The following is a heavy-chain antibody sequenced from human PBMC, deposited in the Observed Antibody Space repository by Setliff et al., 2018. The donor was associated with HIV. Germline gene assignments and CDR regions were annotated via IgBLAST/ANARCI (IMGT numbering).Heavy chain of an antibody. CDR3: ASLEGLEKTRGEESDS. CDR1: GGPFTSYT. Sequence: SVKVSCKASGGPFTSYTFAWVRQAPGQGLEWMGGVIPVIPLSKYAQKFQGRLTITTDESTSTAYMELSSLTSEDTAIYYCASLEGLEKTRGEESDSWGQGTLVTVSS. J-gene: IGHJ4*02. V-gene: IGHV1-69*16. D-gene: IGHD3-3*01. CDR2: VIPVIPLS.